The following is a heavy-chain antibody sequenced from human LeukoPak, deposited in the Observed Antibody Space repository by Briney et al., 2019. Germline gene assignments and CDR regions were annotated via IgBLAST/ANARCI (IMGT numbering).Heavy chain of an antibody. Sequence: GGSLRLSCAASGFIFSSYAMSWVRQAPGKGLEWVSSISNSSTYIYYADSVKGRFTISRDNVQNSLSLQMNSLRAEDTAVYYCARWVCSSTSCFYFDYWGQGSLVVVSS. J-gene: IGHJ4*02. D-gene: IGHD2-2*01. V-gene: IGHV3-21*01. CDR2: ISNSSTYI. CDR1: GFIFSSYA. CDR3: ARWVCSSTSCFYFDY.